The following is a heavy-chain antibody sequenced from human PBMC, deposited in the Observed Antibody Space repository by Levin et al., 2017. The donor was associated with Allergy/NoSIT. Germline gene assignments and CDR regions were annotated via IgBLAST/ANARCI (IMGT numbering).Heavy chain of an antibody. V-gene: IGHV3-7*01. CDR1: GFTFSSYW. CDR3: ARDPPGYYYDSSGYKPFDY. D-gene: IGHD3-22*01. CDR2: IKQDGSEK. J-gene: IGHJ4*02. Sequence: PGGSLRLSCAASGFTFSSYWMSWVRQAPGKGLEWVANIKQDGSEKYYVDSVKGRFTISRDNAKNSLYLQMNSLRAEDTAVYYCARDPPGYYYDSSGYKPFDYWGQGTLVTVSS.